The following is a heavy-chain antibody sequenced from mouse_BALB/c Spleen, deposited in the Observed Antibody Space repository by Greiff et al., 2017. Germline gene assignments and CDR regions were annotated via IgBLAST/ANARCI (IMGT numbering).Heavy chain of an antibody. CDR1: GYSITSGYN. J-gene: IGHJ2*01. Sequence: EVKLQESGPGLVKPSQSLSLTCSVTGYSITSGYNWNWIRQFPGNKLEWMGNISYDGSNNYNPSLKNRITITRDTSKNQFFLKLNSVTTEDTATYYCARDTGPSFDYDGGVFDYWGQGTTLTVSS. CDR2: ISYDGSN. D-gene: IGHD2-4*01. V-gene: IGHV3-6*02. CDR3: ARDTGPSFDYDGGVFDY.